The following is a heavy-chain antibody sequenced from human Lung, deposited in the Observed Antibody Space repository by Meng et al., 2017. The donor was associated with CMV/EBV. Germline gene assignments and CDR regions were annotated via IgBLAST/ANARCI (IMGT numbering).Heavy chain of an antibody. CDR2: IYHSGST. V-gene: IGHV4-4*02. J-gene: IGHJ4*02. Sequence: QARLRESGPGLGNPSGTRSLTCACSGGSISSSNWWSWVRQPPGKGLEWIGEIYHSGSTNYNPSLKSRVTISVDKSKNQFSLKLSSVTAADTAVYYCASFPPPGKQWLVTDYWGQGTLVTVSS. D-gene: IGHD6-19*01. CDR1: GGSISSSNW. CDR3: ASFPPPGKQWLVTDY.